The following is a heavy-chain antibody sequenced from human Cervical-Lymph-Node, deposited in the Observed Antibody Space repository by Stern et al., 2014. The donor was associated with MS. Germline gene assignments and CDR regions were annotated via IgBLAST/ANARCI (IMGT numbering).Heavy chain of an antibody. J-gene: IGHJ5*02. V-gene: IGHV3-30*18. CDR2: ISYDGIKK. D-gene: IGHD2-2*01. CDR3: AKVGISTSSGAIDP. Sequence: VQLVEFGGGVVQPGRSLRLSCAASGFTFSSHGMNWVRQAPGKGLEWVGVISYDGIKKIYGDSVKGRFTISRDNSKNTVYLQMNNLKTEDTAVYYCAKVGISTSSGAIDPWGQGTLVTVSS. CDR1: GFTFSSHG.